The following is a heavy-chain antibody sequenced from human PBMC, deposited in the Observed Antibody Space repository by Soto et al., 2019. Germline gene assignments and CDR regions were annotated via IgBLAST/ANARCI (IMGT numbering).Heavy chain of an antibody. D-gene: IGHD2-2*02. CDR3: ARVRSCSSTTCYNFDW. CDR2: IWYDGSNK. CDR1: GFTFSSYG. V-gene: IGHV3-33*01. Sequence: QVQLVESGGGVVQPGRSLRLSCAASGFTFSSYGMHWVRQAPGKGLEWVAVIWYDGSNKYYADSVKGRFTISRDNSKNTLCLQMNSLTAEDTAVYYCARVRSCSSTTCYNFDWWGQGTLVTVSS. J-gene: IGHJ4*02.